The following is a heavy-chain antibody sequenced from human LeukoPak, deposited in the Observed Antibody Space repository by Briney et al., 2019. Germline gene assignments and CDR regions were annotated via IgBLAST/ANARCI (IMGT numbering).Heavy chain of an antibody. V-gene: IGHV4-59*01. J-gene: IGHJ6*03. CDR3: ARDTNDYGDYERPYYYYYYYMDV. Sequence: SETLSLTCAVSGGSISTYYWSWIRQAPGKGLEWIGNIHNIENINYNPSLKSRVTISVDTSKNQFSLKLSSVTAADTAVYYCARDTNDYGDYERPYYYYYYYMDVWGKGTTVTVSS. D-gene: IGHD4-17*01. CDR2: IHNIENI. CDR1: GGSISTYY.